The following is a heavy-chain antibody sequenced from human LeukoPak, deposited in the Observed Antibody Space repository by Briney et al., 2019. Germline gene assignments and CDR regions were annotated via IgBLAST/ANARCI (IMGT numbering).Heavy chain of an antibody. CDR3: TRVIAAAGPPFDH. CDR2: INSDGSST. J-gene: IGHJ4*02. V-gene: IGHV3-74*01. CDR1: GYTFSSYW. D-gene: IGHD6-13*01. Sequence: GGSLRLSCAASGYTFSSYWIYWVRQAPGKGLVWVSRINSDGSSTSYADSVKGRFTISRDNAKNTLYLQMNSLRVEDTAVYYCTRVIAAAGPPFDHWGQGTLVTVSS.